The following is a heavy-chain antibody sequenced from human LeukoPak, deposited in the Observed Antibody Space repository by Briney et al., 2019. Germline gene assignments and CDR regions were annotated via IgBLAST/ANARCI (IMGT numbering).Heavy chain of an antibody. J-gene: IGHJ4*02. CDR1: GFTFSSYG. CDR2: IWYDGSNK. D-gene: IGHD3-22*01. V-gene: IGHV3-33*01. Sequence: PGGSLRLSCAASGFTFSSYGMHWVRQAPGKGLEWVAVIWYDGSNKYYADSVKGRFTISRDNSKNTLYLQMNSLRAEDTAVYYCARDRGYYDSSGYPVDYFDYWGQGTLVTVSS. CDR3: ARDRGYYDSSGYPVDYFDY.